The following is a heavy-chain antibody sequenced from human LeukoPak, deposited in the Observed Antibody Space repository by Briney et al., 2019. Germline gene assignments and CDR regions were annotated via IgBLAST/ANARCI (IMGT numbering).Heavy chain of an antibody. J-gene: IGHJ4*02. CDR2: INHSGST. D-gene: IGHD1-26*01. V-gene: IGHV4-34*01. Sequence: PSETLSLTCAVYGGSFSGYYWSWIRQPPGKGLEWIGEINHSGSTNYNPSLKSRVTISVDTSKNQFSLKLSSVTAADTAVYYCARRFSGSYPFGYWGQGTLVTVSS. CDR1: GGSFSGYY. CDR3: ARRFSGSYPFGY.